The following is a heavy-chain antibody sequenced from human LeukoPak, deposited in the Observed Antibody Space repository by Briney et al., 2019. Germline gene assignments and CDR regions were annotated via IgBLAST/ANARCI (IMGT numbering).Heavy chain of an antibody. Sequence: SETLSLTCTVSGGSISSYYWSWIRQPPGKGLEWIGYIYCSGSTNYNPSLKSRVTISVDTSKNQFSLKLSSVTAADTAVYYCARLSIAAAGAFDIWGQGTMVTVSS. CDR2: IYCSGST. V-gene: IGHV4-59*08. CDR3: ARLSIAAAGAFDI. J-gene: IGHJ3*02. D-gene: IGHD6-13*01. CDR1: GGSISSYY.